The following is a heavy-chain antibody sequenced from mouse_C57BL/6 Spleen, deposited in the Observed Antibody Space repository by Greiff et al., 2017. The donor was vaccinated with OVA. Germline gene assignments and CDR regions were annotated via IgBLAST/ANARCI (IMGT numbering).Heavy chain of an antibody. J-gene: IGHJ3*01. CDR2: INPYNGDT. Sequence: VQLQQSGPELVKPGDSVKISCKASGYSFTGYFMNWVMQSHGKSLEWIGRINPYNGDTFYNQKFKGKATLTVDKSSSTAHMELRRLTSEESAVYYCARGYYEGFAYWGQGTLVTVSA. CDR1: GYSFTGYF. D-gene: IGHD1-1*01. V-gene: IGHV1-20*01. CDR3: ARGYYEGFAY.